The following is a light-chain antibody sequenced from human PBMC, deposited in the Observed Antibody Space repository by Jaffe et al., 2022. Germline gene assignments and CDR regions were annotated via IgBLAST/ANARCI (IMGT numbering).Light chain of an antibody. J-gene: IGLJ2*01. CDR3: ATWDDTLKGWV. CDR2: SSN. Sequence: QSVLTQPPSASGTPGQRVTISCSGSSSNIGGNTVNWYQHLPGTAPKLLVYSSNHRPSGVPDRFSGSKSGTSASLAITGLQSDDEADYYCATWDDTLKGWVFGGGTKVTVL. CDR1: SSNIGGNT. V-gene: IGLV1-44*01.